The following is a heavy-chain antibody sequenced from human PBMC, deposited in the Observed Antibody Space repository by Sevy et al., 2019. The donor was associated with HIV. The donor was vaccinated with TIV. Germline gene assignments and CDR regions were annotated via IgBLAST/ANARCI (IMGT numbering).Heavy chain of an antibody. CDR3: ARESIAVAGIGYYFDY. CDR2: IWYDGTNK. D-gene: IGHD6-19*01. V-gene: IGHV3-33*01. Sequence: GGSLRLSCAASGFTYSSYGMHWVRQAPGKGLEWVAVIWYDGTNKEYADSVKGRFTIARNNSKNTLYLQVNSLIAEDTAVYYCARESIAVAGIGYYFDYWGQGTLVTVSS. J-gene: IGHJ4*02. CDR1: GFTYSSYG.